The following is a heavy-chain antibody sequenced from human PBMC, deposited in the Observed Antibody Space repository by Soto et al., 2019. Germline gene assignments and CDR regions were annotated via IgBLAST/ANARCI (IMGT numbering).Heavy chain of an antibody. CDR2: IIPRFGTA. J-gene: IGHJ4*02. CDR1: GGTFSSYA. CDR3: AKVKYDSSGYYRNFDY. D-gene: IGHD3-22*01. Sequence: ASVKVSCKASGGTFSSYAISWVRQAPGQGLEWVGGIIPRFGTANYAQKFQGRVTITADESTSTAYMELSSLRSEDTAMYYCAKVKYDSSGYYRNFDYWGQGTMVTVSS. V-gene: IGHV1-69*13.